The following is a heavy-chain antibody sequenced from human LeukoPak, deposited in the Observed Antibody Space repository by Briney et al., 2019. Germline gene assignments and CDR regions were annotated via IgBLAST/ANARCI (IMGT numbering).Heavy chain of an antibody. D-gene: IGHD5-18*01. CDR2: IIPIFGTA. J-gene: IGHJ4*02. V-gene: IGHV1-69*13. CDR1: RGTFSSYA. Sequence: ASVKVSCKASRGTFSSYAISWVRQAPGQGLEWMGGIIPIFGTANYAQKFQGRVTITADESTSTAYMELSSLRSEDTAVYYCARGSTAMVSYYFDYWGQGTLVTVSS. CDR3: ARGSTAMVSYYFDY.